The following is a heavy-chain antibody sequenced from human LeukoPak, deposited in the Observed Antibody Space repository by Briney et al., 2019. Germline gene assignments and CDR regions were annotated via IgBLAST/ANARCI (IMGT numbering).Heavy chain of an antibody. CDR2: IYTSGST. CDR3: ARDLRVGAMVYWFDP. V-gene: IGHV4-61*02. J-gene: IGHJ5*02. CDR1: GGSISSGSYY. D-gene: IGHD1-26*01. Sequence: SETLSLTCTVSGGSISSGSYYWSWIRQPAGKGLEWIGRIYTSGSTNYNPSLKSRVTISVDTSKNQFSLKLSSVTAADTAVYYCARDLRVGAMVYWFDPWGQGTLVTVSS.